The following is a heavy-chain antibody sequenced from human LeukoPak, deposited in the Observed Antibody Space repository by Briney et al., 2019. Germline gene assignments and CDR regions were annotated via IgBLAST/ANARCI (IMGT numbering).Heavy chain of an antibody. CDR2: IYSGGST. CDR1: GFTVSGNY. D-gene: IGHD5-12*01. CDR3: ARVGTGYDYDYYGMDV. Sequence: GGSLRLSCAASGFTVSGNYMSWVRQAPGKGLEWVSVIYSGGSTYYADSVKGRFTISRDNSKNTLYLQMNSLRAEDTAVYYCARVGTGYDYDYYGMDVWGQGTTVTVSS. J-gene: IGHJ6*02. V-gene: IGHV3-66*02.